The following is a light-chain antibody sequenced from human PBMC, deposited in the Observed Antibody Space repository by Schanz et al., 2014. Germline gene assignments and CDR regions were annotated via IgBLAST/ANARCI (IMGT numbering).Light chain of an antibody. CDR1: SSDVGGYNY. V-gene: IGLV2-8*01. Sequence: QSVLTQPPSASGSPGQSVTISCTGTSSDVGGYNYVSWYQQHPGKAPKLMIYEVSKRPSGVSNRFSGSKSANTASLTISGLQAEDEAHYYCSSYAGSSTVVFGGGTKLTVL. CDR3: SSYAGSSTVV. J-gene: IGLJ2*01. CDR2: EVS.